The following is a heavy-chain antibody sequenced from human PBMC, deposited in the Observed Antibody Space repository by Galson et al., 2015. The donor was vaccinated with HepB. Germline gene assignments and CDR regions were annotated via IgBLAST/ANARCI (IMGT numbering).Heavy chain of an antibody. D-gene: IGHD1-1*01. J-gene: IGHJ4*02. CDR3: ARILGTLRIRGTTAPLDS. Sequence: SLRLSCAASGFIFSSLGMHWVRQAPGKGLEWVALISNDGSNKYYADSVKGRFTISREDSENTLYLQMNSLRGEDSAVYYCARILGTLRIRGTTAPLDSWGQGTLVTVSS. CDR2: ISNDGSNK. CDR1: GFIFSSLG. V-gene: IGHV3-30*03.